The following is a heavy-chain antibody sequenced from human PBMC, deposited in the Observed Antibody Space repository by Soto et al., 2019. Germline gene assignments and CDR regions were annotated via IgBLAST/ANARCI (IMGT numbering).Heavy chain of an antibody. CDR2: ISYDGSNK. D-gene: IGHD5-18*01. CDR3: AKGSDTAMAGY. CDR1: GFTFSSYG. Sequence: GGPLRLSCATSGFTFSSYGMHWVRQAPGKGLEWVTVISYDGSNKYYAVSVKGRFTISRDNSKNALYLQMNSLRAEDTTVNYCAKGSDTAMAGYWGQGTLVTVSS. J-gene: IGHJ4*02. V-gene: IGHV3-30*18.